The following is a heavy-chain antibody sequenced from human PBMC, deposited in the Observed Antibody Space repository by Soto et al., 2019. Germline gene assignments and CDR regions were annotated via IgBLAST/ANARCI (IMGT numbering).Heavy chain of an antibody. D-gene: IGHD6-13*01. V-gene: IGHV4-39*01. CDR2: IYYSGST. J-gene: IGHJ5*02. CDR3: ARRASSSWYFGDWFDP. CDR1: GVSISSSSYY. Sequence: PSETMSLTCTVSGVSISSSSYYWGWIRQPPGKGLEWIGSIYYSGSTYYNPSLKSRVTISVDTSKNQFSLKLSSVTAADTAVYYCARRASSSWYFGDWFDPWGQGTLVTVSS.